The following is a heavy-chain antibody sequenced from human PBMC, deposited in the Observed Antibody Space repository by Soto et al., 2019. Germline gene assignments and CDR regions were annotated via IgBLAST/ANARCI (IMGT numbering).Heavy chain of an antibody. Sequence: GVLRLSCAASGFTFRSYSMNWVRQAPGKGLEWVSSISSSSSYIYYAESVKGRFTISRDNAKNSLYLQMNSLRAEDTAVYYCARDQNPDHGGNSGWFDPWGQGTLVTVSS. CDR1: GFTFRSYS. CDR2: ISSSSSYI. CDR3: ARDQNPDHGGNSGWFDP. V-gene: IGHV3-21*01. J-gene: IGHJ5*02. D-gene: IGHD2-21*02.